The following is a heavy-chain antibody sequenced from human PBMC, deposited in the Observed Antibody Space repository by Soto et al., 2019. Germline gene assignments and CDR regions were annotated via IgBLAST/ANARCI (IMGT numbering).Heavy chain of an antibody. D-gene: IGHD3-9*01. CDR3: AKERVRDFDG. J-gene: IGHJ4*02. CDR2: ITWNSVAL. V-gene: IGHV3-9*01. Sequence: VQLVESGGGLVRPGGSLRLSCAASGFTFDDHAMHWVRQAPGKGLEWISAITWNSVALDYAASVKGRFTISRDNAKKSLYLQMDTLRPEDTALYYCAKERVRDFDGWGQGTLVTVSS. CDR1: GFTFDDHA.